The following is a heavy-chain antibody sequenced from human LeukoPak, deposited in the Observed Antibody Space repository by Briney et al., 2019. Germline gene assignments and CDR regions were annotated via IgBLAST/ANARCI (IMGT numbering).Heavy chain of an antibody. D-gene: IGHD1-26*01. CDR1: GFTFSSYA. V-gene: IGHV3-23*01. J-gene: IGHJ4*02. CDR2: IGGGGEST. CDR3: AKVLSGSQDY. Sequence: GGSLRLSCAASGFTFSSYAMSWVRQAPAKGLEWVSTIGGGGESTYYADSVKGRFTISRDDSKNTVYLQMNSLRAKDTAVYYCAKVLSGSQDYWGQGTLVTVFS.